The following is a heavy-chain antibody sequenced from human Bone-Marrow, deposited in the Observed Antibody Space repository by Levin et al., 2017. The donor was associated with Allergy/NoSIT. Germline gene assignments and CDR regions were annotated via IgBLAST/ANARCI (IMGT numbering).Heavy chain of an antibody. CDR1: GFTFSSYW. CDR2: IKYDGSEK. V-gene: IGHV3-7*01. D-gene: IGHD2-2*02. CDR3: AGDEYPLDY. Sequence: PGESLKISCEVSGFTFSSYWMTWVRQAPGKGLEWVASIKYDGSEKYYVDSVKGRFTVSRDNAKDSLHLQMNSLRVEDTAVYYCAGDEYPLDYWGQGTLVTVSS. J-gene: IGHJ4*02.